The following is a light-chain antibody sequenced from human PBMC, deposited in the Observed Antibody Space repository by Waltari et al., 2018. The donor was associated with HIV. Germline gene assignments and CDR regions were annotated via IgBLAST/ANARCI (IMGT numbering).Light chain of an antibody. Sequence: QSVLIQPPSASGTPGQRVTISCSGSTFNLGNNLVYWYKQLPGTAPRLLIDGNNQRPSGVTNRFSTSKSGTSASLAISGLRSEDDVDYYCAAWDDSLTGWVFGGGTKLTVL. CDR2: GNN. J-gene: IGLJ3*02. V-gene: IGLV1-47*01. CDR1: TFNLGNNL. CDR3: AAWDDSLTGWV.